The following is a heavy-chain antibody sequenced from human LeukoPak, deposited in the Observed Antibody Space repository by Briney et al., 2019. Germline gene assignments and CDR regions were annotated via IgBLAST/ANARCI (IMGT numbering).Heavy chain of an antibody. V-gene: IGHV1-8*01. CDR3: AYSLGYDYVWGSYRPYNWFDP. D-gene: IGHD3-16*02. J-gene: IGHJ5*02. CDR1: GYTFTSYD. Sequence: GASVKVSCKASGYTFTSYDINWVRQATGQGLEWMGWMNPNSGNTGYAQKFQGRVTMTRNTSISTAYMELSSLRSEDTAVYYCAYSLGYDYVWGSYRPYNWFDPWGQGTLVTVSS. CDR2: MNPNSGNT.